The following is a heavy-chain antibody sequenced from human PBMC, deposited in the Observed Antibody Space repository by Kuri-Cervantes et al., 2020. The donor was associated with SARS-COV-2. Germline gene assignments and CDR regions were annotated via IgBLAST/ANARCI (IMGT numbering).Heavy chain of an antibody. V-gene: IGHV4-39*07. J-gene: IGHJ1*01. D-gene: IGHD3-3*01. Sequence: SETLSLTCTVSGGSISSGGYYWGWIRQPPGKGLEWIGSIYHSGSTYYNPSLKSRVTISVDTSKNQFSLKLSSVTAADTAVYYCATYDFWSGYSGYFQHWGQGTLVTVSS. CDR1: GGSISSGGYY. CDR2: IYHSGST. CDR3: ATYDFWSGYSGYFQH.